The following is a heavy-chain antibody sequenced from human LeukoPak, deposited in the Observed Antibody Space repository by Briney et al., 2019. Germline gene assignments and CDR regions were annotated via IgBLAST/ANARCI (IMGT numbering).Heavy chain of an antibody. V-gene: IGHV5-51*01. CDR2: IYLGDYET. CDR1: GYRFSNYW. Sequence: GESLKISCEGSGYRFSNYWVGWVRQIPGKGLEGMGIIYLGDYETRYSPSFQGLVTISVDKSISTAYLQWSSLKASDTAMYYCAIPPGYCGNDCSFDHWGQGTLVTVSS. D-gene: IGHD2-21*02. CDR3: AIPPGYCGNDCSFDH. J-gene: IGHJ4*02.